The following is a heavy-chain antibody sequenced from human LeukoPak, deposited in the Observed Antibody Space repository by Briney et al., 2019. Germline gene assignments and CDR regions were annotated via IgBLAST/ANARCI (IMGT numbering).Heavy chain of an antibody. Sequence: GGSLRLSCAASGFTFSNYVMHWVRQAPGKGLEWVSLISGDGGSTYYADSVKGRFTISRDNSKNSLYLQMNSLRTEDTALYYCAKEGRFLEWLSYYYYMDVWGKGTTVTVSS. V-gene: IGHV3-43*02. CDR1: GFTFSNYV. CDR2: ISGDGGST. D-gene: IGHD3-3*01. CDR3: AKEGRFLEWLSYYYYMDV. J-gene: IGHJ6*03.